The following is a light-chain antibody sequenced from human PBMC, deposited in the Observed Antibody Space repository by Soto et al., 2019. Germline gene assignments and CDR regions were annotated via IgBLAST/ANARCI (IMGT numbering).Light chain of an antibody. V-gene: IGKV1-5*03. CDR2: KAS. J-gene: IGKJ1*01. CDR3: QQYNTYPWT. CDR1: QSISSW. Sequence: DIQMTQSPSTLSASVGDRVTITCRASQSISSWLAWYQHKPGKAPKVLIYKASSLESGVPSRFSGSGSGTEFTLTISSLQPDDSATYYCQQYNTYPWTFGQGTKVEIE.